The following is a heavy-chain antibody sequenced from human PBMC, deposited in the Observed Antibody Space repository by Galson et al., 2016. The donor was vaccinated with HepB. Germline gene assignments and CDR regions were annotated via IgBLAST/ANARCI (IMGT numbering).Heavy chain of an antibody. J-gene: IGHJ4*02. D-gene: IGHD3-22*01. CDR3: ARALYYYDTSGYHLDY. CDR2: TYYRSKWYN. Sequence: AISGDSVSRSSVAWNWIRQSPSRGLEWLGRTYYRSKWYNDYGVSVKSRITINADTSKNQFSLQLNSVTPEDTAVYYCARALYYYDTSGYHLDYWGQGTLVTVSS. CDR1: GDSVSRSSVA. V-gene: IGHV6-1*01.